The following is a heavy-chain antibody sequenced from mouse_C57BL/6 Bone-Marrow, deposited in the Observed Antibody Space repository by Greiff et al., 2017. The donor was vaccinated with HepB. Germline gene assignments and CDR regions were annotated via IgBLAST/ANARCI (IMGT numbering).Heavy chain of an antibody. J-gene: IGHJ3*01. V-gene: IGHV3-6*01. CDR2: ISYDGSN. CDR3: ARSITTVVAPFAY. D-gene: IGHD1-1*01. CDR1: GYSITSGYY. Sequence: ESGPGLVKPSQSLSLTCSVTGYSITSGYYWNWIRQFPGNKLEWMGYISYDGSNNYNPSLKNRISITRDTSKNQFFLKLNSVTTEDTATYYCARSITTVVAPFAYWGQGTLVTVSA.